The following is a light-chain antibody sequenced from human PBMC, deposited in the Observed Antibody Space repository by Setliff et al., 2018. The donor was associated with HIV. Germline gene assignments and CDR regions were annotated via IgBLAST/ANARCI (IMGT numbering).Light chain of an antibody. V-gene: IGLV2-14*01. CDR2: EVN. Sequence: QSVLTQPASVSGPPGQSITVSCTGTTSDIGAFNFVSWYQQHPGKTPKLIIYEVNYRPSGVSTLFSGSKSGNTASLTISGLRAEDEADYYCNSYRSRSTYVFGTGTKVTVL. CDR1: TSDIGAFNF. J-gene: IGLJ1*01. CDR3: NSYRSRSTYV.